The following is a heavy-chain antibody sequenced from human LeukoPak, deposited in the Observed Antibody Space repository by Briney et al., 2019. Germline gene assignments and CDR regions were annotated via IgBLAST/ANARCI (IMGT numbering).Heavy chain of an antibody. Sequence: SETLSLTCTVSGGSISSNSYYWGWIRQPPGKGLEWIGTIYYSGSTSYNPSLKSRVTISEDTSKNQFSLNLSSVTATDTAVYYCVRRSGYSQIDFWGQGTLVTVSS. CDR1: GGSISSNSYY. CDR2: IYYSGST. CDR3: VRRSGYSQIDF. V-gene: IGHV4-39*01. D-gene: IGHD3-3*01. J-gene: IGHJ4*02.